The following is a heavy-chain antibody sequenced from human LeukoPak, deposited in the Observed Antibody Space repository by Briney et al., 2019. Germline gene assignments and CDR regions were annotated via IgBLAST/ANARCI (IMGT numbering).Heavy chain of an antibody. D-gene: IGHD2-15*01. CDR1: AFTFSSYE. Sequence: GGSLRLSCAASAFTFSSYEMNWVRQAPGKGLEWVSYIRSSDNTIHYADSVKRRVTISRDNAKNSLYLQMQNLRGEDTAVYYCARGGYCSGGTCYEFNAFDIWGQGTMVTVSS. CDR2: IRSSDNTI. J-gene: IGHJ3*02. CDR3: ARGGYCSGGTCYEFNAFDI. V-gene: IGHV3-48*03.